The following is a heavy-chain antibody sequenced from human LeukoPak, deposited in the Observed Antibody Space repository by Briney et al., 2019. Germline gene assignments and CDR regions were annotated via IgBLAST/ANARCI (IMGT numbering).Heavy chain of an antibody. J-gene: IGHJ4*02. CDR2: INHSGST. D-gene: IGHD6-19*01. Sequence: KPSETLSLTCAVYGGSFSGYYWSWIRQPPGKGLEWIEEINHSGSTNYNPSLKSRVTISVDTSKNQFSLKLSSVTAADTAVYYCARGRSSGWYNNYFDYWGQGTLVTVSS. V-gene: IGHV4-34*01. CDR1: GGSFSGYY. CDR3: ARGRSSGWYNNYFDY.